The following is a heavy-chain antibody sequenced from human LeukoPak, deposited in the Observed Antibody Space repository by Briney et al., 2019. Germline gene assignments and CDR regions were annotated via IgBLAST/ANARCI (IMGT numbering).Heavy chain of an antibody. Sequence: GSLRLSCAASGFTFSDYYMSWIRQAPGKGLEWVSYISSSGSTIYYADSVKGRFTISRDNAKNSLYLQMNSLRAEDTAVYYCAKAYCTNGVCPYYFDYWGQGTLVTVSS. CDR1: GFTFSDYY. D-gene: IGHD2-8*01. CDR2: ISSSGSTI. CDR3: AKAYCTNGVCPYYFDY. J-gene: IGHJ4*02. V-gene: IGHV3-11*01.